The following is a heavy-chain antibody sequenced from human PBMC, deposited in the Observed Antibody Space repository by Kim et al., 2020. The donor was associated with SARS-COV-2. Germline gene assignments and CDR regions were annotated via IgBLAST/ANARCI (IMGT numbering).Heavy chain of an antibody. CDR2: ISSSSSYT. CDR3: ARDEAGGDYRYNWFDP. J-gene: IGHJ5*02. Sequence: GGSLRLSCAASGFTFSDYYMSWIRQAPGKGLEWVSYISSSSSYTNYADSVKGRFTISRDNAKNSLYLQMNSLRAEDTAVYYCARDEAGGDYRYNWFDPWGQGTLVTVSS. V-gene: IGHV3-11*05. D-gene: IGHD4-17*01. CDR1: GFTFSDYY.